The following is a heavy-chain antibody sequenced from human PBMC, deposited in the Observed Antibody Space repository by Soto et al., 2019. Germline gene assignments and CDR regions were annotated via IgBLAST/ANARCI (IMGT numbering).Heavy chain of an antibody. D-gene: IGHD3-10*01. CDR2: ISSTAGRTS. CDR1: GFTFSTYP. CDR3: AKGVLSFHYGMEV. Sequence: GGSLRLSCATSGFTFSTYPMTWVRQAPGKGLEWVSSISSTAGRTSSYADSVKGRFAISRDFSDNTVYLQMNNLRVDDTAVYFCAKGVLSFHYGMEVWGQGTTVTAP. V-gene: IGHV3-23*01. J-gene: IGHJ6*02.